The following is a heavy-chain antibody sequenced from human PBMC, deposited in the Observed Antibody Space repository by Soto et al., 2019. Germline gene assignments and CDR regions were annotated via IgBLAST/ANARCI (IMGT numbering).Heavy chain of an antibody. CDR2: ISAYNGKT. D-gene: IGHD5-12*01. V-gene: IGHV1-18*01. J-gene: IGHJ6*02. Sequence: QVQLVQSGGEVKKPGASVKLSCTASGYTFTSYGISWVRQAPGQGLEWMGWISAYNGKTNYAQNVQGRVTMTTDTSTRTAYMDLRRLRSEDTAAYYSARGGDVNYDHGMDVWGQGTTVTVSS. CDR1: GYTFTSYG. CDR3: ARGGDVNYDHGMDV.